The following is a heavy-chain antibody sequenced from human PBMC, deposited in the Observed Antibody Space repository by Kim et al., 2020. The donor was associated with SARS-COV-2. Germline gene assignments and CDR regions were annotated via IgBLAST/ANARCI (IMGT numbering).Heavy chain of an antibody. D-gene: IGHD3-10*01. J-gene: IGHJ4*01. CDR3: AGERWLXDGXDY. Sequence: GGSLRLSCSGSGFTFSNYAMLWVRQAPGKGLEYVSVISSSRDSTSYVDSVKGRFSISRDNSENTXTLQMTDLRPEDTXVYYCAGERWLXDGXDYWG. CDR2: ISSSRDST. V-gene: IGHV3-64D*09. CDR1: GFTFSNYA.